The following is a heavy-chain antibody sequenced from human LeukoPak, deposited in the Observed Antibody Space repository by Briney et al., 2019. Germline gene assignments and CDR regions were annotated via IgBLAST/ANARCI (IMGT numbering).Heavy chain of an antibody. CDR2: ISYDGSNK. J-gene: IGHJ4*02. V-gene: IGHV3-30-3*01. CDR1: GFTFSSYA. D-gene: IGHD3-22*01. CDR3: ARAKHYYDSSGYYF. Sequence: GGSLRLSCAASGFTFSSYAMHWVRQAPGKGLEWVAVISYDGSNKYYADSVKGRFTIPRDNSKNTLYLQMNSLRAEDTAVYYCARAKHYYDSSGYYFWGQGTLVTVSS.